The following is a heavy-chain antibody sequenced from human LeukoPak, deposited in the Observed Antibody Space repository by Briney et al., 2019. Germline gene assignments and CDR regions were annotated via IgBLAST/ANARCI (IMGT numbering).Heavy chain of an antibody. CDR3: AREDADYNFDY. CDR2: IYTSGST. D-gene: IGHD4-17*01. CDR1: GGAISSYH. Sequence: PSETLSLTCTVSGGAISSYHWSWIRQPAGKGLEWIGRIYTSGSTNYNPSLKSRVTMSVDTSKNQFSLKLSSVTAADTAVYYCAREDADYNFDYWGQGTLVTVSS. J-gene: IGHJ4*02. V-gene: IGHV4-4*07.